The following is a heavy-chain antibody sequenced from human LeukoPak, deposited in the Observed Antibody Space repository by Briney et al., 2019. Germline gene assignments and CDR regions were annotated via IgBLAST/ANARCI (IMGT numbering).Heavy chain of an antibody. CDR3: GREGDRGQWLVRDDY. CDR2: IRSDGSNK. D-gene: IGHD6-19*01. Sequence: RTGGSLRLSCAASGFTFSNYGTHWVRQAPGKGLEWVAFIRSDGSNKYYADSVKGRFTISRDNSKNNLYLQMNSPRPEDTAVCYCGREGDRGQWLVRDDYWGQGTLVTVSS. J-gene: IGHJ4*02. CDR1: GFTFSNYG. V-gene: IGHV3-30*02.